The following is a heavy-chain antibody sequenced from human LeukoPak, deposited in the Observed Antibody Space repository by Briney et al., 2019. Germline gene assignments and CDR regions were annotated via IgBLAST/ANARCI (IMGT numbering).Heavy chain of an antibody. CDR1: GYAFTSYG. CDR3: ARAGAAVTSHFDF. D-gene: IGHD4-17*01. Sequence: ASVKVSCKASGYAFTSYGISWVRRAPGQGLEWMGWIGAYNGNTNYAQELQGRVTMTTDTSTSTAYMELRSLRSDDTAVYYCARAGAAVTSHFDFWGQGTLVIVSS. J-gene: IGHJ4*02. V-gene: IGHV1-18*01. CDR2: IGAYNGNT.